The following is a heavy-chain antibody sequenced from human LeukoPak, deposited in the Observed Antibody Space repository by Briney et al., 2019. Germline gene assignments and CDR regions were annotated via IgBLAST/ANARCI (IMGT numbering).Heavy chain of an antibody. J-gene: IGHJ3*02. Sequence: GGSLRLSCAASGFTFSSYEMNWVRRAPGKGLEWVSYISSSGSTIYYADSVKGRFTISRDNAKNSLYLQMNSLRAEDTAVYYCARIVGAPADAFDIWGQGTMVTVSS. CDR2: ISSSGSTI. V-gene: IGHV3-48*03. D-gene: IGHD1-26*01. CDR1: GFTFSSYE. CDR3: ARIVGAPADAFDI.